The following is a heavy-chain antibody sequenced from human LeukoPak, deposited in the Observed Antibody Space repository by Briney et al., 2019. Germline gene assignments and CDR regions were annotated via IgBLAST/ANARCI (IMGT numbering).Heavy chain of an antibody. CDR1: GGSISSYY. J-gene: IGHJ4*02. V-gene: IGHV4-4*07. D-gene: IGHD5-18*01. CDR3: ASMYAGGYSYGYEFDY. Sequence: PSETLSLTCTVSGGSISSYYWSWIRQPAGKGLEWIGRIYTSGSTKYNPSLKSRVTMSVDTSKNQFSLKLSSVTAADTAVYYCASMYAGGYSYGYEFDYWGQGTLVTVSS. CDR2: IYTSGST.